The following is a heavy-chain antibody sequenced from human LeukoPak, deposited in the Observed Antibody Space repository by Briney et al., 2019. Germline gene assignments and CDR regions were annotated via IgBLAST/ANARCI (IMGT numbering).Heavy chain of an antibody. Sequence: SVKVSCKASGGTFSSYAISWVRQAPGQGLEWMGRIIPILGIANYAQKFQGRVTITADKSTSTAYMELSSLRSEDTAVYYCARGTGSPPYYYYYMDVWGKGTTVTVSS. CDR3: ARGTGSPPYYYYYMDV. CDR1: GGTFSSYA. D-gene: IGHD1-14*01. J-gene: IGHJ6*03. CDR2: IIPILGIA. V-gene: IGHV1-69*04.